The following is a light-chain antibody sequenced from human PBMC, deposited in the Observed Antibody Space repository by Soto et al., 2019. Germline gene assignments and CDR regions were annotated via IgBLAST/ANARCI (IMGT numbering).Light chain of an antibody. J-gene: IGLJ2*01. CDR2: DVS. CDR3: SSFTGSSTQV. Sequence: QSVLTQPASVSGSPGQSITISCTGTSSDVGGYNYVSWYQQHPGKVPKLMIYDVSNRPSGVSNRFSGSKSGNTASLTISGLQAEDEADYYCSSFTGSSTQVFGGGTKLT. CDR1: SSDVGGYNY. V-gene: IGLV2-14*01.